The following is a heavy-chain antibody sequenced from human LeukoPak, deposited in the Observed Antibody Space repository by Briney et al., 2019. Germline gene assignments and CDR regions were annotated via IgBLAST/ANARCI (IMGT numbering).Heavy chain of an antibody. J-gene: IGHJ4*02. D-gene: IGHD6-19*01. CDR3: ARGTLYSGWSYYFDY. CDR1: GGSISLSYYY. V-gene: IGHV4-39*07. Sequence: PSETLSLTCSVSGGSISLSYYYWGWLRQPPGRARERNGSVYYSGTTSYNPSLKSRVTTSVDMSKNHFSLRLSSVTAADTAMYYCARGTLYSGWSYYFDYWGQGSQVTVSS. CDR2: VYYSGTT.